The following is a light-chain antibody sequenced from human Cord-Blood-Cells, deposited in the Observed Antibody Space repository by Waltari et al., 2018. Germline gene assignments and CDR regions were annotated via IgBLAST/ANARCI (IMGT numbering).Light chain of an antibody. CDR3: MQALQTPPA. Sequence: DIVMTQSPLYLPVTPGEPASISCRPSQSLLHSNGYNYLDWYLQKPGQSPQLLIYLGSNRASGVPDRFSGSGSGTDFTLKISRVEAEDVGVYYGMQALQTPPAFGGGTKVEIK. V-gene: IGKV2-28*01. CDR2: LGS. CDR1: QSLLHSNGYNY. J-gene: IGKJ4*01.